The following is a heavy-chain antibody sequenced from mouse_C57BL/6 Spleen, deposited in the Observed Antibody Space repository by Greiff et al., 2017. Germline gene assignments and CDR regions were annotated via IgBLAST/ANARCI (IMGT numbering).Heavy chain of an antibody. Sequence: QVQLKQPGTELVKPGASVKLSCKASGYTFTSYWMHWVKQRPGQGLEWIGNINPSNGGTNYNEKFKSKATLTVDKSSSTAYMQLSSLTSEDSAVYYCARGGSYYRYFDVWGTGTTVTVSS. J-gene: IGHJ1*03. CDR3: ARGGSYYRYFDV. CDR1: GYTFTSYW. CDR2: INPSNGGT. D-gene: IGHD2-12*01. V-gene: IGHV1-53*01.